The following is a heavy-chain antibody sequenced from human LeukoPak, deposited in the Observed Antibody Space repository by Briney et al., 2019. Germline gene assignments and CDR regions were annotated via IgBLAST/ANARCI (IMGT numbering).Heavy chain of an antibody. J-gene: IGHJ6*03. Sequence: ASVKVSCKTSGYIFIDYEISWVRQAPGQGLEWMGWMSPKSGDTGYEQKFQGRITITRDSSISTVYMELSSLRSEDTALYYCARGRYMDVWGKGTTVTVSS. CDR2: MSPKSGDT. V-gene: IGHV1-8*02. CDR1: GYIFIDYE. CDR3: ARGRYMDV.